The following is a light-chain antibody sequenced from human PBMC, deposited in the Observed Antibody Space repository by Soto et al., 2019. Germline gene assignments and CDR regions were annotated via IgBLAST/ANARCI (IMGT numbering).Light chain of an antibody. CDR1: QSIRSN. V-gene: IGKV3-15*01. Sequence: EIVMTQSPDTLSLSPGEGATLSCRVSQSIRSNLAWYQQRPGQAPRLLMYGASTRADGIPARFTGSGSGTDFTLTISRLEPEDFAVYYCQQYSSSPLTFGGGTKVDI. CDR3: QQYSSSPLT. CDR2: GAS. J-gene: IGKJ4*01.